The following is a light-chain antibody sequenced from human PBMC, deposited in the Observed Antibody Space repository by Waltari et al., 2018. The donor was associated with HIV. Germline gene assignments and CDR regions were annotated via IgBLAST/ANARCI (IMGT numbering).Light chain of an antibody. J-gene: IGKJ4*01. CDR1: QDISDF. CDR2: AAS. V-gene: IGKV1-9*01. Sequence: DIQLTQSPSFLSASVGDRVTVACRASQDISDFLAWYQQKPGTAPRLLIYAASTLYSGVPSRFRGSGSGTEFTLTISSLQPEDFVSYYCQQLHTFPLTFGGGTKV. CDR3: QQLHTFPLT.